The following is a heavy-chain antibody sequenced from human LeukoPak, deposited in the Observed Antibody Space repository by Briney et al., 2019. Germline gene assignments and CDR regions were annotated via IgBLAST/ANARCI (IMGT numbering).Heavy chain of an antibody. CDR1: GYTFTSYG. Sequence: ASVKVSCKASGYTFTSYGISWVRQAPGQGLEWIGWISAYNGNTIYAQTLQDRLTMTTDTSTSTAYMELRSLRSDDTAVYYCARGRLRYLDWTRAYSDYWGQGTLVTVSS. V-gene: IGHV1-18*01. CDR3: ARGRLRYLDWTRAYSDY. CDR2: ISAYNGNT. J-gene: IGHJ4*02. D-gene: IGHD3-9*01.